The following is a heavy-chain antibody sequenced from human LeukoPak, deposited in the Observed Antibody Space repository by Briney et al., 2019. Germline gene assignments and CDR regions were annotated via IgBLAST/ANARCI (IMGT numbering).Heavy chain of an antibody. Sequence: PGGSLRLSCAASGFTFSNYYMSWIRQAPGKGLEWVSYISSSGDKTYHADSVKGRFTISRDNAKNSLYLQMNSLRAEDTALYYCAKDISSWSPGGAFDIWGQGTMVTVSS. CDR2: ISSSGDKT. J-gene: IGHJ3*02. CDR3: AKDISSWSPGGAFDI. D-gene: IGHD6-13*01. V-gene: IGHV3-11*01. CDR1: GFTFSNYY.